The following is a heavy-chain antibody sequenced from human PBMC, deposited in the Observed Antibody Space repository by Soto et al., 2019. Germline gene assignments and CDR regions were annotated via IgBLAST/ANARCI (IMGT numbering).Heavy chain of an antibody. CDR2: INTDGSTT. CDR1: GFTLSNYW. J-gene: IGHJ4*02. V-gene: IGHV3-74*01. Sequence: EVQLVESGGVSVQPGGSLRLSCTASGFTLSNYWMHWVRQAPGKGLVWVSRINTDGSTTTYADSVKGRFTISRDNAKNTLYLQMNSLRDEDTAVYYCVSDGGGEWLWIDYWGQGTLVTVSS. D-gene: IGHD3-16*01. CDR3: VSDGGGEWLWIDY.